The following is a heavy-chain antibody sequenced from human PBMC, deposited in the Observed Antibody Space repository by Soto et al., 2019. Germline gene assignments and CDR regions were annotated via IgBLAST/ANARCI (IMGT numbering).Heavy chain of an antibody. Sequence: EVQVVESGGDLVEPGGYLRLSCVTSGFMFSSAWMSWVRQAPGKGLEWVARIKSTKDGWARDYAAPVNGRFSISRDDSKSTVYLQMNSLRVEDTALYYCVEGWNDFWGQGTLVTVSS. J-gene: IGHJ4*02. CDR3: VEGWNDF. V-gene: IGHV3-15*01. D-gene: IGHD1-1*01. CDR2: IKSTKDGWAR. CDR1: GFMFSSAW.